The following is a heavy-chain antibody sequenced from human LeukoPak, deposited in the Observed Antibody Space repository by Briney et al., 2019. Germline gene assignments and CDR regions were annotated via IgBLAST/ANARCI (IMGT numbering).Heavy chain of an antibody. CDR1: GGSISSYY. CDR3: ARAVPSGSPYYMDV. J-gene: IGHJ6*03. Sequence: SETLSLACTVSGGSISSYYWSWIRQPAGKGLDWIGRIYTSGSTNYNPSLKSRVTMSVDTSKNQFSLKLSSVTAADTAVYYCARAVPSGSPYYMDVWGKGTTVTVSS. CDR2: IYTSGST. D-gene: IGHD1-26*01. V-gene: IGHV4-4*07.